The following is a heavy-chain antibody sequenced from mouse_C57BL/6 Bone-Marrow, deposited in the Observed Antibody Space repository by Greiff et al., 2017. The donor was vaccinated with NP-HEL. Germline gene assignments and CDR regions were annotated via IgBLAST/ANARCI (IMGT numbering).Heavy chain of an antibody. Sequence: QVQLQQSGPELVKPGASVKLSCKASGYTFTSYDINWVKQRPGQGLEWIGWIYPSDGSTKYNEKFKGKATLAGDTSSSTAYMEIHRLTSEDSAFYFCARGFIATVVAHFGYWGQGTTLTVSS. D-gene: IGHD1-1*01. CDR3: ARGFIATVVAHFGY. V-gene: IGHV1-85*01. CDR2: IYPSDGST. CDR1: GYTFTSYD. J-gene: IGHJ2*01.